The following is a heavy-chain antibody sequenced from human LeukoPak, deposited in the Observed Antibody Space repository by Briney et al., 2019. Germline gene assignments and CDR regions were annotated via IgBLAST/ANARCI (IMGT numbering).Heavy chain of an antibody. CDR1: GFIFSSYA. D-gene: IGHD6-13*01. CDR2: ISGNGIST. J-gene: IGHJ4*02. V-gene: IGHV3-23*01. Sequence: GGSLRLSCAASGFIFSSYAMSWVRQAPGKGLEWVSAISGNGISTYYADSVKGRFTISRDNSKNTLYLQMNSLRAEDTAVYYCAKTGTPWYYFDYWGQGTLVTVSS. CDR3: AKTGTPWYYFDY.